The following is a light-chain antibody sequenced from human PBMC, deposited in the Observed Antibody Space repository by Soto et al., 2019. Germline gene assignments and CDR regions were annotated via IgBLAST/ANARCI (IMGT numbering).Light chain of an antibody. CDR2: EVG. CDR1: SSDVGGYKY. V-gene: IGLV2-23*02. Sequence: QSLLTQPASVSGSPGQSITISCTGTSSDVGGYKYVSWYQQHPGKAPKLMIYEVGNRPSGVSQRFSGSKSGNTASLTISGLQAEDEADYYCCSYAGSSTSWVFGGGTKVTVL. CDR3: CSYAGSSTSWV. J-gene: IGLJ3*02.